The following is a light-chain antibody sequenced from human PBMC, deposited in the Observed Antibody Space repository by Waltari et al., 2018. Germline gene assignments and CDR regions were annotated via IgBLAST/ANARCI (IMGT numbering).Light chain of an antibody. CDR1: QSINSW. V-gene: IGKV1-5*03. Sequence: DIQMTQSPSTLSASVVDRVTMTCRASQSINSWLAWYQQKPGKAPKVLIYQASSLKSGVSSRFSGSGSGAEFTLTISSLQPDDFATYYCQQYHTYPWTFGQGTKVEVK. J-gene: IGKJ1*01. CDR2: QAS. CDR3: QQYHTYPWT.